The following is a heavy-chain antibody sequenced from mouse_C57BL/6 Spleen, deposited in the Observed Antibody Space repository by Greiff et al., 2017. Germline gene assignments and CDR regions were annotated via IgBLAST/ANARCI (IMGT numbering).Heavy chain of an antibody. J-gene: IGHJ1*03. CDR3: APHYYGSSYWYFDV. V-gene: IGHV1-61*01. CDR1: GYTFTSYW. Sequence: VQLQQPGAELVRPGSSVKLSCKASGYTFTSYWMDWVKQRPGQGLEWIGNIYPSDSETHYNQKFKDKATLTVDKSSSTAYMQLSSLTSEDSAVYYCAPHYYGSSYWYFDVWGTGTTVTVSS. D-gene: IGHD1-1*01. CDR2: IYPSDSET.